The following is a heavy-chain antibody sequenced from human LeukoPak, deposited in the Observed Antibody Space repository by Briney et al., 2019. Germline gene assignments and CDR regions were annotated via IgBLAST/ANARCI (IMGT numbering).Heavy chain of an antibody. V-gene: IGHV4-4*09. J-gene: IGHJ4*02. Sequence: TPSETLSLTCTVSGGSISSYYWSWIRQPPGKGLEWIGYIYTSGSTDYNPSPKSRVTISVDTSKNQFSLKLSSVTAADTAVYYCASGEANWNFDYWGQGTLVTVSS. CDR3: ASGEANWNFDY. CDR1: GGSISSYY. CDR2: IYTSGST. D-gene: IGHD1-20*01.